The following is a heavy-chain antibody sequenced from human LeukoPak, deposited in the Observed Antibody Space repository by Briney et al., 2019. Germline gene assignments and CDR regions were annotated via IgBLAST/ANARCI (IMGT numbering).Heavy chain of an antibody. Sequence: SETLSLTCAVSGYSISSGYYWGWIQQPPGKGLEWIGSIYHSGSTYYNPSLKSRVTISVDTSKNQFSLKLSSVTAADTAVYYCARDPEPGRFRGANNWFDPWGQGTLVTVSS. D-gene: IGHD3-10*01. CDR1: GYSISSGYY. J-gene: IGHJ5*02. CDR2: IYHSGST. V-gene: IGHV4-38-2*02. CDR3: ARDPEPGRFRGANNWFDP.